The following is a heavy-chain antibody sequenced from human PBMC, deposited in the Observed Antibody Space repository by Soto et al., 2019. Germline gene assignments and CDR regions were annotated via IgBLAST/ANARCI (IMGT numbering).Heavy chain of an antibody. D-gene: IGHD2-15*01. Sequence: ASVKVSCKASGYTFTSYGISWVRQAPGQGLEWMGWISAYNGNTNYAQKLHGRVTMTTDTSTSTAYMELRSLRSDDTAVYYCAVGYCSGGSCRGSPYYYYYGMDVWG. J-gene: IGHJ6*02. V-gene: IGHV1-18*01. CDR2: ISAYNGNT. CDR1: GYTFTSYG. CDR3: AVGYCSGGSCRGSPYYYYYGMDV.